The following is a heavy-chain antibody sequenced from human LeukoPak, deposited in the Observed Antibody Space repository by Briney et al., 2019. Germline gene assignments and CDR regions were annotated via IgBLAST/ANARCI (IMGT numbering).Heavy chain of an antibody. CDR2: MNPNSGNT. V-gene: IGHV1-8*01. CDR1: GYTFTSYD. D-gene: IGHD2-15*01. J-gene: IGHJ5*02. CDR3: ARDKGYCSGGSCLFFDP. Sequence: ASVKVSCKASGYTFTSYDINWVRQATGQGLEWMGWMNPNSGNTGYAQKFQGRVTMTRNTSISTAYMELSSLRSEDTAVYYCARDKGYCSGGSCLFFDPWGQGTLVTVSS.